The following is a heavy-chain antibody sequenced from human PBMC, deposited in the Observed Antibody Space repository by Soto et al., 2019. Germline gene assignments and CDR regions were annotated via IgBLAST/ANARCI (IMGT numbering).Heavy chain of an antibody. J-gene: IGHJ6*02. CDR3: VGDGNPEVGFCSDF. Sequence: QVQLVESGGDVVQPGRSLKLSCAASGFTFSNYDMHWVRQPPGKGLEWVAKTWYDGTNQYYTDSVKGRFTISRDKCKNTLLRHTNSLRAEDIGVYYCVGDGNPEVGFCSDFWGQGSTVTVSS. V-gene: IGHV3-33*01. CDR1: GFTFSNYD. D-gene: IGHD3-3*01. CDR2: TWYDGTNQ.